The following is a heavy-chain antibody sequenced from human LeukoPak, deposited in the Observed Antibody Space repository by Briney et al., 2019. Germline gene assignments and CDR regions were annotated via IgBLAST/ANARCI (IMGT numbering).Heavy chain of an antibody. D-gene: IGHD2-2*01. V-gene: IGHV4-59*01. CDR1: GGSISSYY. CDR3: ARGAAGGYCSSTSCYNWFDP. J-gene: IGHJ5*02. CDR2: IYYSGST. Sequence: SETLSLTCTVSGGSISSYYWSWIRQPPGKGLEWIGYIYYSGSTNYNPSLKSRVTISVDTSKNQFSLKLSSVTAADTAVYYCARGAAGGYCSSTSCYNWFDPWGQGTQVTVSS.